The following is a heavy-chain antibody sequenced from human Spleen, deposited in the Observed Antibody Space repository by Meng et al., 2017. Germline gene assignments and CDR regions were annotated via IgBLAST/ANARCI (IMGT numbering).Heavy chain of an antibody. CDR1: GGSFSDHY. J-gene: IGHJ5*02. D-gene: IGHD3-3*01. V-gene: IGHV4-34*01. CDR2: INRSGST. CDR3: ARGIRFLEWLGWFDP. Sequence: QVQRQQGGAGLLKPSEPPSLSCAVYGGSFSDHYWSWIRQPPGKGLEWVGGINRSGSTTYNASLKSRVTISVDTSKNQFSLRLSSVTAADTAVYYCARGIRFLEWLGWFDPWGQGTLVTVSS.